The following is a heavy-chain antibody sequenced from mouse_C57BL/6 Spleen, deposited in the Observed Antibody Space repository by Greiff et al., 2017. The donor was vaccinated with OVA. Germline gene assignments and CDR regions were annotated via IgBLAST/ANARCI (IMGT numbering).Heavy chain of an antibody. D-gene: IGHD1-1*01. CDR3: ARYGSSPYFDV. Sequence: EVKLMESGGDLVKPGGSLKLSCAASGFTFSSYGMSWVRQTPDKRLEWVATISSGGSYTYYPDSVKGRFTISRDNAKNTLYLQMSSLKSEDTAMYYCARYGSSPYFDVWGTGTTVTVSS. J-gene: IGHJ1*03. CDR1: GFTFSSYG. V-gene: IGHV5-6*01. CDR2: ISSGGSYT.